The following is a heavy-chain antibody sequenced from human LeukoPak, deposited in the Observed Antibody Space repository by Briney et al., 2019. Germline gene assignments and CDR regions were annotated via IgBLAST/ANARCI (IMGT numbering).Heavy chain of an antibody. D-gene: IGHD1-26*01. CDR2: INPTGGST. V-gene: IGHV1-46*01. CDR3: ARDNSVGDNAWWFDP. CDR1: GYTFTSYY. Sequence: APVKVSCKASGYTFTSYYMHWVRQAPGQGLEWMGLINPTGGSTGYAQKFRGRVTMTRDMSTSTDYMELSSLRSEDTAIYYCARDNSVGDNAWWFDPWGQGTLVTVSS. J-gene: IGHJ5*02.